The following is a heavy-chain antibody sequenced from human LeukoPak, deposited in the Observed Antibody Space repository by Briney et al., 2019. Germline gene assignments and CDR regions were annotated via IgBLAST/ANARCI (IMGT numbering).Heavy chain of an antibody. CDR1: GYTFTGYY. V-gene: IGHV1-2*02. D-gene: IGHD3-10*01. CDR2: INPNSGGT. Sequence: ASVKVSCKASGYTFTGYYMHWVRQAPGQGLEWMGWINPNSGGTNYAQRFQGRVTMTRDTSISTAYMELSRLRSDDTAVYYCARGMVRGVYGGYWGQGTLVTVSS. CDR3: ARGMVRGVYGGY. J-gene: IGHJ4*02.